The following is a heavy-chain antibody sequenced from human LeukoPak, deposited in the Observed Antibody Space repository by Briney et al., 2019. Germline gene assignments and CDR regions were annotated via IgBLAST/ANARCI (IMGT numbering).Heavy chain of an antibody. Sequence: SETLSLTCTVSGDSISSYYWSWIRQPPGKGLEWIGNIYYSGSTNYNPSLKSRVTISVDVSKNQFSLKLTSVTAADTAVHYCARVRGHFDYWGQGTLVTVSS. CDR2: IYYSGST. CDR3: ARVRGHFDY. D-gene: IGHD3-3*01. J-gene: IGHJ4*02. V-gene: IGHV4-59*01. CDR1: GDSISSYY.